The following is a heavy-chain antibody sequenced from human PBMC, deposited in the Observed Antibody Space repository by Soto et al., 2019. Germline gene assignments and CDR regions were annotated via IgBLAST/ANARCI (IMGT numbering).Heavy chain of an antibody. D-gene: IGHD3-3*01. CDR1: EFTFSSYA. J-gene: IGHJ6*02. V-gene: IGHV3-30*03. CDR2: IPFDGTKE. CDR3: ARPIPRWSYHYGMDV. Sequence: QLVESGGRGVQPGRSLRLSCEASEFTFSSYAMHWVRQAPGRGLEWVALIPFDGTKEYYADSVKGRFIISRDNSKSMVYLQMDSLRPDDTAIYYCARPIPRWSYHYGMDVWGQGTTVTVSS.